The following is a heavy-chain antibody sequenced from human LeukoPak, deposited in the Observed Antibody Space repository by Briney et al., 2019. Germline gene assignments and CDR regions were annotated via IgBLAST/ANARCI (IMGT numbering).Heavy chain of an antibody. Sequence: SETLSLTCTVSGGSISSYYWSWIRQPPGKGLEWIGYIYYSGSTNYNPSLKSRVTISVDTSKNQFSLKLSYVTAADTAVYYCARAQGDFWSGSCWFDPWGQGTLVTVSS. CDR3: ARAQGDFWSGSCWFDP. D-gene: IGHD3-3*01. V-gene: IGHV4-59*01. CDR1: GGSISSYY. J-gene: IGHJ5*02. CDR2: IYYSGST.